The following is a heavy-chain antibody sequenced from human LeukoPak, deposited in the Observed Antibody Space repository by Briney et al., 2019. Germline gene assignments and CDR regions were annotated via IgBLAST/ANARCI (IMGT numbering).Heavy chain of an antibody. V-gene: IGHV1-69*06. Sequence: ASVKVSCKASGGTFSSYAISWVRQAPGQGLEWMGGIIPIFGTANYAQKFQGRVTITADKSTSTAYMELSSLRSEDTAVYYCAGGDWNYVGDYYYYMDVWGKGTTVTVSS. CDR3: AGGDWNYVGDYYYYMDV. D-gene: IGHD1-7*01. J-gene: IGHJ6*03. CDR2: IIPIFGTA. CDR1: GGTFSSYA.